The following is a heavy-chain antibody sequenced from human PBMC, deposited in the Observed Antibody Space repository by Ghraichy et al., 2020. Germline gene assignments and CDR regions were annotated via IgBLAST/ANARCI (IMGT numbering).Heavy chain of an antibody. CDR3: ARGSTVVRFYYYDGMDV. D-gene: IGHD4-23*01. CDR2: ITSSSRTR. J-gene: IGHJ6*02. CDR1: GFTFSSYS. Sequence: GGSLRLSCVGSGFTFSSYSMNWVRQSPGKGLEWVSYITSSSRTRFYTDSVKGRFTISRDNAQNSLYLQMNSLTDEDTAVYYCARGSTVVRFYYYDGMDVWGQGTTVTVSS. V-gene: IGHV3-48*02.